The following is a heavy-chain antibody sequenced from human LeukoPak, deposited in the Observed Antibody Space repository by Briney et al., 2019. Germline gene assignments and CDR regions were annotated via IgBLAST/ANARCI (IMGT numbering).Heavy chain of an antibody. CDR3: SGSGPRDGMDV. Sequence: SETLSLTCTVSGGSISSYYWSWIRQPPGKGLEWIGYIYYSGSTNYNPSLKSRVTISVDKSKNQFSLKLSSVTAADTAVYYCSGSGPRDGMDVWGQGTTVTVSS. CDR1: GGSISSYY. V-gene: IGHV4-59*12. CDR2: IYYSGST. J-gene: IGHJ6*02. D-gene: IGHD2-15*01.